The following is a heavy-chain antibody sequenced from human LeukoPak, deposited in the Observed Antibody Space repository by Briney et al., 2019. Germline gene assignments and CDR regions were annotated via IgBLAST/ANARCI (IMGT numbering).Heavy chain of an antibody. CDR3: ARKRIAIDY. D-gene: IGHD6-13*01. J-gene: IGHJ4*02. CDR2: ISSSSSTI. V-gene: IGHV3-48*04. Sequence: QPGGSLRLSCAASGFTFSSYSMKWVRQAPGKGLEWVSYISSSSSTIYYADSVRGRFTISRDNAKNSLYLQMNSLRAEDTAVYYCARKRIAIDYWGQGTLVTVSS. CDR1: GFTFSSYS.